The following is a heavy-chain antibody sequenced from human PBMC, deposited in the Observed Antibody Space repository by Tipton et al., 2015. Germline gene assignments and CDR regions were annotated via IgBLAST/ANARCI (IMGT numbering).Heavy chain of an antibody. Sequence: QLVQSGAEVKKPGSSVKVSCKASGGTFSRYAISWVRQAPGQGLEWMGGFIPMPDAPNYAQKFQGSVTITADESTSTAYMEVRSLRSDDTAVYYWARNDYGDYHFDYWGQGTLVTVSS. V-gene: IGHV1-69*01. J-gene: IGHJ4*02. D-gene: IGHD4-17*01. CDR1: GGTFSRYA. CDR3: ARNDYGDYHFDY. CDR2: FIPMPDAP.